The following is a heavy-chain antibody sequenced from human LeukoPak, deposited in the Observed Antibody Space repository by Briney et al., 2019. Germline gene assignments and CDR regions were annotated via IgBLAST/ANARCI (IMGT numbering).Heavy chain of an antibody. Sequence: GGSLRLSCAASGFTFSNFWMSWVRQAPGKGLEWVANIKVDGSEKYYVDSVKGRSTISRDNAENSLYLQMNSLRAEDTAVYYCARKTGTTGEAFDYWGQGTQVTVSS. CDR2: IKVDGSEK. V-gene: IGHV3-7*03. CDR1: GFTFSNFW. J-gene: IGHJ4*02. CDR3: ARKTGTTGEAFDY. D-gene: IGHD1-1*01.